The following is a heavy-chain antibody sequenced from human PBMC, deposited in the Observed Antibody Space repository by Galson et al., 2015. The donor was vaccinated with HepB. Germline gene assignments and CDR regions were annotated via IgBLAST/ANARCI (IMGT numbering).Heavy chain of an antibody. CDR1: GGTFRSYG. Sequence: SVKVSCKALGGTFRSYGISWVRQAPGQGLEWMGRIIPLLGASIYAEKFQGRITINADKSTATAYMELGSLRSEDTAIYYCAGETRAQYYYESSGYATVGYYFDDWSQGPPVTVSS. CDR3: AGETRAQYYYESSGYATVGYYFDD. CDR2: IIPLLGAS. J-gene: IGHJ4*02. D-gene: IGHD3-22*01. V-gene: IGHV1-69*04.